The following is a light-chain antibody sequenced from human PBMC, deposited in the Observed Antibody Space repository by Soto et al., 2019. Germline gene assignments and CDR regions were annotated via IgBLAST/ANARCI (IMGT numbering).Light chain of an antibody. CDR3: QQYDNLLALT. J-gene: IGKJ4*01. CDR1: QDISKY. Sequence: DIQMTQSPSSLSASVGDRVTIACQASQDISKYLNWYQFRPGQAPKLLIYDASNLETGVPSRFRGSGSGTHFSLTITSRQPEDVATYYCQQYDNLLALTFGGGTKVQIK. CDR2: DAS. V-gene: IGKV1-33*01.